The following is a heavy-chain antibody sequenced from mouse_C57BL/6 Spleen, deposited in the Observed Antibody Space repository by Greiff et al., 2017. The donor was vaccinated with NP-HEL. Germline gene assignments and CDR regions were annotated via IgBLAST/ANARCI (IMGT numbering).Heavy chain of an antibody. V-gene: IGHV5-9*01. CDR3: ARAKGYYFDY. Sequence: EVMLVESGGGLVKPGGSLKLSCAASGFTFSSYTMSWVRQTPEKRLEWVATISGGGGNTYYPDSVKGRFTISRDNAKNTLYLQMSSLRSEDTALYYCARAKGYYFDYWGQGTTLTVSS. CDR2: ISGGGGNT. J-gene: IGHJ2*01. CDR1: GFTFSSYT.